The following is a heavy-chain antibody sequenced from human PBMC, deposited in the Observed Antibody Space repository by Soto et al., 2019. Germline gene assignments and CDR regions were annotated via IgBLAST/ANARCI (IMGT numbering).Heavy chain of an antibody. D-gene: IGHD5-18*01. Sequence: GGSLRLSCAASGFTFSSYWMSWVRQAPGKGLQWVANIKQDGSEKYYVDSVKGRFTISRDNAKNPLYLQMNSLRAEDTAVYYCAREGYSYGTYFDYWGQGTLVTVSS. CDR3: AREGYSYGTYFDY. CDR1: GFTFSSYW. J-gene: IGHJ4*02. V-gene: IGHV3-7*01. CDR2: IKQDGSEK.